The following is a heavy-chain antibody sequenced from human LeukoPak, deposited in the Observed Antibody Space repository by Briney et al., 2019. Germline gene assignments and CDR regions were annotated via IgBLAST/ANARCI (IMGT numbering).Heavy chain of an antibody. D-gene: IGHD2-21*02. CDR2: ISYDGSNK. Sequence: PGRSLRLSCAASGFTFSNFAVHWVRQAPGKGLEGVAVISYDGSNKYYADSVKGRFTISRDNSKNRLYLQMNSLRAEDTAVYYCAREGDCGGDCYLHFDYWGQGTLVTVSS. V-gene: IGHV3-30*04. CDR3: AREGDCGGDCYLHFDY. CDR1: GFTFSNFA. J-gene: IGHJ4*02.